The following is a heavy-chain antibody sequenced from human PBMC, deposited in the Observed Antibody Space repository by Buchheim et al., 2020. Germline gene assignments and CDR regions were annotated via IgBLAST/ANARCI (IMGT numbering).Heavy chain of an antibody. Sequence: QVQLQQWGAGLLKPSETLSLTCAVYGGSFSGYYWSWIRQPPGKGLEWIGEINHSGSTNYNPSLKSRVTISVDTSKNQFSLKLSSVTVADTAVYYCARYLSYYYYYYGMDVWGQGTT. V-gene: IGHV4-34*01. CDR1: GGSFSGYY. CDR2: INHSGST. CDR3: ARYLSYYYYYYGMDV. J-gene: IGHJ6*02.